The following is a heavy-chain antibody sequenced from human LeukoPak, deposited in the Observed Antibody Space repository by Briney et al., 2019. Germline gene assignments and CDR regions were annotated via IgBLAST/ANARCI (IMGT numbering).Heavy chain of an antibody. CDR1: GGSISSGGYY. J-gene: IGHJ6*02. Sequence: SETLSLTCTVSGGSISSGGYYWSWIRQHPGKGLEWIGYIYYSGSTYYNPSLKSRVTISVDTSKNQFSLKLSSVTAADTAVYYCARGIRQLVPNYYYYGMDVWGQGTTVTVSS. CDR2: IYYSGST. D-gene: IGHD6-13*01. CDR3: ARGIRQLVPNYYYYGMDV. V-gene: IGHV4-31*03.